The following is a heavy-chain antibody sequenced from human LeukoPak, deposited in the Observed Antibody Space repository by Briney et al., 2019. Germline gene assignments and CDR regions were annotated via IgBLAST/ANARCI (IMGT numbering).Heavy chain of an antibody. CDR2: MSYSGDT. CDR1: GDSIGTYY. V-gene: IGHV4-59*01. CDR3: ARGSDSHAWRLGS. J-gene: IGHJ4*02. D-gene: IGHD3-22*01. Sequence: SETLSLTCSVSGDSIGTYYWNWFGQPPGKGPEWIGYMSYSGDTAYNPSLKSRVTVSLDTSKSHFSLKLTSVTAADTAVYYCARGSDSHAWRLGSWGQGTLVTVSS.